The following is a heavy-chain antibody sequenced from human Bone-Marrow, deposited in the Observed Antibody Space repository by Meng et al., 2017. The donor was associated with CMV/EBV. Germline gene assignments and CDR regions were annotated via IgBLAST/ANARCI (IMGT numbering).Heavy chain of an antibody. D-gene: IGHD3-22*01. CDR1: GFTFDDYG. CDR2: INWNGGST. CDR3: ARDNRGYDSSGYFEFDY. Sequence: GESLKISCAASGFTFDDYGMSWVRQAPGKGLEWVSGINWNGGSTGYADSVKGRFTISRDNAKNSLYLQMNSLRAEDTALYYCARDNRGYDSSGYFEFDYWGQGTLVTVYS. V-gene: IGHV3-20*04. J-gene: IGHJ4*02.